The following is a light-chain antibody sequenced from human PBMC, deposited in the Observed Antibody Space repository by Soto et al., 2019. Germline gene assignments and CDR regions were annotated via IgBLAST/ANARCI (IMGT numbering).Light chain of an antibody. J-gene: IGKJ4*01. CDR1: QSVSSY. Sequence: EIVLTQSRATLSLSPGERATLSCRASQSVSSYLAWYQQKPGQAPRLLIHDASNRATGIPARFSGSGSGTDFTVTISSLEPEDFAGYYCHQCSNWLTVGGVTKVEIK. CDR2: DAS. CDR3: HQCSNWLT. V-gene: IGKV3-11*01.